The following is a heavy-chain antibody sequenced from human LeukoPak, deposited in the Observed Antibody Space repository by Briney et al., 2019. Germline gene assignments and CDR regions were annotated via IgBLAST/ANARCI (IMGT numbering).Heavy chain of an antibody. V-gene: IGHV3-64*01. J-gene: IGHJ4*02. Sequence: PGGSLRLSCAVSGFIIRSYPMHWVRQAPGKGLEYVSVLSPDGDTTYYTSSVKGRFTISRDTSKNTLFLQMGSLRDEDTAVYYCAREQPAGSTDYWGQGTLVTVSS. CDR3: AREQPAGSTDY. CDR1: GFIIRSYP. D-gene: IGHD2-2*01. CDR2: LSPDGDTT.